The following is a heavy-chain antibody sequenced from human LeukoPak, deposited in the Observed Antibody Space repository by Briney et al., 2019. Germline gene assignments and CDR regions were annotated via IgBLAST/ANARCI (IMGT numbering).Heavy chain of an antibody. Sequence: PSQTRSLTCTVSGGSISSGDYYWSWIRQPPGKGLEWIGYIYYSGSTYYNPSLKSRVTISVDTSKNQFSLKLSSVTAADTAVYYCARGGDIVATRSTVRNWFDPWGQGTLVTVSS. CDR1: GGSISSGDYY. J-gene: IGHJ5*02. D-gene: IGHD5-12*01. CDR3: ARGGDIVATRSTVRNWFDP. CDR2: IYYSGST. V-gene: IGHV4-30-4*08.